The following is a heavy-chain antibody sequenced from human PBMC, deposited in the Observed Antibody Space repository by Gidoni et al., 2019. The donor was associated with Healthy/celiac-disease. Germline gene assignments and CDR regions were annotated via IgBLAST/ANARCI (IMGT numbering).Heavy chain of an antibody. J-gene: IGHJ4*02. CDR2: IKSKTDGGTT. Sequence: EVQLVESGGGLVKPGGSLRLSCAASGFTFSNAWMSWVRQAPGKGLEWVGRIKSKTDGGTTDYAAPVKGRFTISRDDSKNTLYLQMNSLKTEDTAVYYCTTTDLYSYGYRRGSLGYDYWGQGTLVTVSS. D-gene: IGHD5-18*01. V-gene: IGHV3-15*01. CDR3: TTTDLYSYGYRRGSLGYDY. CDR1: GFTFSNAW.